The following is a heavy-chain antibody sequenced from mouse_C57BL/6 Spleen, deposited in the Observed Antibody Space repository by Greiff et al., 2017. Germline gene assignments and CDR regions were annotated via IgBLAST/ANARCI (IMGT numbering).Heavy chain of an antibody. V-gene: IGHV1-74*01. CDR3: AISPLITTVVAPYAGDY. J-gene: IGHJ4*01. Sequence: VQLQQPGAELVKPGASVKVSCKASGYTFTSYWMHWVKQRPGQGLEWIGRIHPSDSVTNYNQKFKGKATLTVDKSSSTAYMQLSSLTSEDSAVYYCAISPLITTVVAPYAGDYWGQGTSVTVSS. D-gene: IGHD1-1*01. CDR2: IHPSDSVT. CDR1: GYTFTSYW.